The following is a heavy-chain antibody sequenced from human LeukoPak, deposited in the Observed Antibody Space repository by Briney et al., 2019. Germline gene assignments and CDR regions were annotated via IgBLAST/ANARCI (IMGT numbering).Heavy chain of an antibody. CDR3: ARGGSYYYDSSGVPLGPHFDY. J-gene: IGHJ4*02. V-gene: IGHV4-59*01. Sequence: SETLSLTCTVSGGSISGYYWSWIRQSPGKGLEWIGNIYDSGNIKYNPSLKSRVTISVDTSKNQVSQKLSSVTAADTAVYYCARGGSYYYDSSGVPLGPHFDYWGQGTLVTVSS. D-gene: IGHD3-22*01. CDR2: IYDSGNI. CDR1: GGSISGYY.